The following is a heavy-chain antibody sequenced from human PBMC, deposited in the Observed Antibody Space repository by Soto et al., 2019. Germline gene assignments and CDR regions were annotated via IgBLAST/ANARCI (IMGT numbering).Heavy chain of an antibody. Sequence: ASVKVSCKASGYTFISYYINWVRQATGQGLEWMGWMNPNSGNTGYAQKFQGRVTMTRNTSISTAYMELSSRRSEDTAVYYCARRYQAFGKYYFDYWGQGTLVTVSS. CDR2: MNPNSGNT. J-gene: IGHJ4*02. D-gene: IGHD3-10*01. CDR1: GYTFISYY. V-gene: IGHV1-8*01. CDR3: ARRYQAFGKYYFDY.